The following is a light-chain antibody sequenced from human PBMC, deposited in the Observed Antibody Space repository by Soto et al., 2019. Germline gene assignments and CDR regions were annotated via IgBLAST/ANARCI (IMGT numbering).Light chain of an antibody. V-gene: IGLV2-14*01. CDR3: SSYTSSTTLDVV. CDR1: SSDVGGHNY. Sequence: QSVLTQPASVSGSPGQSITISCTGTSSDVGGHNYVSWYQQHPGTAPKLMIYEVTNRPSGVSNRFSGSKSGNTASLTISGLQAEDEADYCCSSYTSSTTLDVVFGGGTKVTVL. J-gene: IGLJ2*01. CDR2: EVT.